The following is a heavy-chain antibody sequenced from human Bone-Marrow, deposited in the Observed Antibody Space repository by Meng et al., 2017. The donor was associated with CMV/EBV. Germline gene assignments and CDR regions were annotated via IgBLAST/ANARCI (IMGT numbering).Heavy chain of an antibody. D-gene: IGHD3-3*01. CDR2: IYHSGST. Sequence: SETLSLTCTVSGGSISSYYWTWIRQPAGKGLEWIGSIYHSGSTYYNPSLKSRVTISVDTSKYQFSLKLSSVTAEDTAVYYCARDYPEDFWSALDVFDIWGQGTMVTVSS. V-gene: IGHV4-4*07. J-gene: IGHJ3*02. CDR3: ARDYPEDFWSALDVFDI. CDR1: GGSISSYY.